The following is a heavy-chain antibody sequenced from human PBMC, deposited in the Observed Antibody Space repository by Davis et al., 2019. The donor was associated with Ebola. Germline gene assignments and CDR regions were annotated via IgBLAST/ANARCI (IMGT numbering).Heavy chain of an antibody. CDR1: GFTFSSYA. Sequence: PGGSLRLSCAASGFTFSSYAMHWVRQAPGKGLEWVAVISYDGSNKYYADSVKGRFTISRDNAKNSLYLQMNSLRDEDTAVYYCARGIYCISTSCYDRFDPWGQGTLVTVSS. V-gene: IGHV3-30-3*01. D-gene: IGHD2-2*01. J-gene: IGHJ5*02. CDR3: ARGIYCISTSCYDRFDP. CDR2: ISYDGSNK.